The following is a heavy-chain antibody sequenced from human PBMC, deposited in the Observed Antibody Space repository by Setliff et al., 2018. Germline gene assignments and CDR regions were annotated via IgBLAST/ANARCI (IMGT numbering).Heavy chain of an antibody. CDR3: VRTDYSDGRYSMDV. D-gene: IGHD6-19*01. V-gene: IGHV4-34*01. J-gene: IGHJ6*03. Sequence: PSETLSLTCGVYGGAFSGYYWSWIRQSPGKGLEWIGEITHTGSTNYNPSLKSRVTISVDTSKNQFSLKLSSVTAADTAVYYCVRTDYSDGRYSMDVWGKGTTVTVSS. CDR1: GGAFSGYY. CDR2: ITHTGST.